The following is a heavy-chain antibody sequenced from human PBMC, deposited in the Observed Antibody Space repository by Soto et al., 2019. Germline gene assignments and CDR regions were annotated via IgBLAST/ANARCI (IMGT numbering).Heavy chain of an antibody. V-gene: IGHV3-30-3*01. Sequence: PGGSLRLSCAASGFTFSSYAMHWVRQAPGKGLEWVAVISYDGSNKYYADSVKGRFTISRDNSKNTLYLQMNSLRAEDTAVYYCARELGGIVATYGMDVWGQGTTVTVSS. CDR1: GFTFSSYA. J-gene: IGHJ6*02. CDR2: ISYDGSNK. D-gene: IGHD5-12*01. CDR3: ARELGGIVATYGMDV.